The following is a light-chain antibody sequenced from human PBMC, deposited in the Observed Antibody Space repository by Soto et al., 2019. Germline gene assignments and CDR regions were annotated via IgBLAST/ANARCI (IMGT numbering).Light chain of an antibody. CDR3: QQYINWPRLT. CDR2: GAS. Sequence: EIAMTQSPATLSVSPGERAILSCRTSQSVSSDLAWYQQKPGQPPRLLIYGASTRATGIPARFTGSGSGTEFTLTISSLQSEDFAVYYCQQYINWPRLTFGGGTKVDIK. V-gene: IGKV3-15*01. CDR1: QSVSSD. J-gene: IGKJ4*01.